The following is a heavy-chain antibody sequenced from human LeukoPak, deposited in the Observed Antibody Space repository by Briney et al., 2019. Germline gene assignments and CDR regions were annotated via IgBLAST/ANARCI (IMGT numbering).Heavy chain of an antibody. CDR2: ISSSSSYT. Sequence: GGSLRLSCAASGFTFSSYSMNWVRQAPGKGLEWVSSISSSSSYTYYADSVKGRFTISRDNAKNSLYLQMNSLRAEDTAVYYCARDIGHDSRGFDYWGQGTLVTVSS. J-gene: IGHJ4*02. V-gene: IGHV3-21*01. CDR3: ARDIGHDSRGFDY. D-gene: IGHD3-22*01. CDR1: GFTFSSYS.